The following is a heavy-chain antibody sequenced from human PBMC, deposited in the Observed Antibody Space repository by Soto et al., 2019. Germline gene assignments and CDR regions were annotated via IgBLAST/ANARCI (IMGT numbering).Heavy chain of an antibody. V-gene: IGHV2-5*02. Sequence: GLDLEWLGIIYWDDDKRYSPSLKSRLTITKDTSKNQVVLTMTNMDPVDTATYYCAHRRGADIFDPWGQGTLVTVSS. CDR2: IYWDDDK. CDR3: AHRRGADIFDP. D-gene: IGHD3-10*01. J-gene: IGHJ5*02.